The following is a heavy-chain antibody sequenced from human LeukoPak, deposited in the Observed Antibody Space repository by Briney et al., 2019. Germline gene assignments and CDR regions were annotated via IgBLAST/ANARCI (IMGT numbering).Heavy chain of an antibody. CDR3: ARKQGIAVADDAEYFQH. Sequence: ASVKVSCKASGYTFTSYYMHWVRQAPGQGLEWMGIINPSGGSTSYAQKFQGRVTMTRDTSTSTVYMELSSLRSEDTAVYYCARKQGIAVADDAEYFQHWGQGTLVTVSS. D-gene: IGHD6-19*01. J-gene: IGHJ1*01. CDR2: INPSGGST. CDR1: GYTFTSYY. V-gene: IGHV1-46*01.